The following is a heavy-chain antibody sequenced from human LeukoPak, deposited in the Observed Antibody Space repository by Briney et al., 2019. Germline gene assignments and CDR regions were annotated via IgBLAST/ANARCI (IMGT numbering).Heavy chain of an antibody. Sequence: SVKVSCKASGGTFSSYGINWVRQAPGQGLEWMGRIIPIFGTTNYAQKFQGRVTITADKSTSTAYMELSSLRSEDTAVYYCARDLLDIVATIGGGGYWGQGTLVTVSS. D-gene: IGHD5-12*01. J-gene: IGHJ4*02. V-gene: IGHV1-69*06. CDR2: IIPIFGTT. CDR3: ARDLLDIVATIGGGGY. CDR1: GGTFSSYG.